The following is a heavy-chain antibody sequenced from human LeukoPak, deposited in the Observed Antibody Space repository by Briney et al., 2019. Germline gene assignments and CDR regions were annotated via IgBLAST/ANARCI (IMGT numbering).Heavy chain of an antibody. CDR3: ARLGSDYYYYMDV. D-gene: IGHD3-10*01. CDR1: GDSISSTSYY. J-gene: IGHJ6*03. CDR2: IYYSGST. Sequence: SETLSLTCTVSGDSISSTSYYWGWIRQPPGKGLEWIGNIYYSGSTAYIPSLKSRATISVDTSKNQFSLKLNSVTAADTAVYYCARLGSDYYYYMDVWGKGTTVTVSS. V-gene: IGHV4-39*07.